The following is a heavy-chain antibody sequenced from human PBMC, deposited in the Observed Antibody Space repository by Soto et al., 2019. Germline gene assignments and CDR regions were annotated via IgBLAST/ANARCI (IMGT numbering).Heavy chain of an antibody. CDR3: ARVLRARVWYFDY. Sequence: QVQLQESGPGLVKPSETLSLTCTVSGGSISSYYWSWIRQPPGKGLEWIGYIYYSGSTNYNPSLKSRVTISVDTSKNQFSLKLSSVTAADTAVYYCARVLRARVWYFDYWGQGTLVTVSS. CDR2: IYYSGST. CDR1: GGSISSYY. D-gene: IGHD6-13*01. V-gene: IGHV4-59*01. J-gene: IGHJ4*02.